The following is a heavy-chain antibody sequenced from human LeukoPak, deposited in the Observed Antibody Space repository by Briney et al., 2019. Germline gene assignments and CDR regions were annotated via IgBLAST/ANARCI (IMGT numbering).Heavy chain of an antibody. Sequence: AGGSLRLSCAASGFTFSNHGMHRVRQAPGKGLEWVAVISSDGNTKYYSDSVKGRLTISRDNSKNVMSLQMDSLTREDTAVYYCAKEGSASYLSFDHWGQGTLVTVSS. V-gene: IGHV3-30*18. D-gene: IGHD1-26*01. CDR1: GFTFSNHG. CDR3: AKEGSASYLSFDH. CDR2: ISSDGNTK. J-gene: IGHJ4*02.